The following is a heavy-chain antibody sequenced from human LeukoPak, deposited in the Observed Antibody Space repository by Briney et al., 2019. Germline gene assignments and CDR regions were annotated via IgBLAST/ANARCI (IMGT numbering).Heavy chain of an antibody. J-gene: IGHJ4*02. CDR3: AKETYSSSWYWVY. D-gene: IGHD6-13*01. Sequence: PGGSLRLSCAASGFTFSSYAMSWVRQAPGKGLEWVSAISGSGGSTYYADSVKGRFNISRDNYKNTLYMQMDSLRAEDTAVYYCAKETYSSSWYWVYWGQGTLVTVSS. CDR2: ISGSGGST. V-gene: IGHV3-23*01. CDR1: GFTFSSYA.